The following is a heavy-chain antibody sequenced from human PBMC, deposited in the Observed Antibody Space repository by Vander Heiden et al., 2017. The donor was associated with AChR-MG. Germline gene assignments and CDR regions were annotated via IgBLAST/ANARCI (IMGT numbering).Heavy chain of an antibody. D-gene: IGHD2-2*02. CDR2: IYSGGSA. V-gene: IGHV3-53*01. CDR3: ALYDWFDS. Sequence: EVQLVESGGGLFQPGESLRLSCAASGFIVSGNSMTWVRQAPGKGLEWVSIIYSGGSADYADSVKGRFTISRDNSKNTLYLKVNSLRAEDTAVYYCALYDWFDSWGQGTLVTVSS. CDR1: GFIVSGNS. J-gene: IGHJ5*01.